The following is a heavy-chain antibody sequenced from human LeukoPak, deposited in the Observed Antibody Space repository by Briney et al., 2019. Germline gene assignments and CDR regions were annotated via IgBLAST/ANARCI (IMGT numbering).Heavy chain of an antibody. Sequence: ASVTVSCKASGYTFTGYYMHWVRQAPGQGLEWMGWINPNSGGTNYAQKYQGRVTMTRDTSISTAYMELRRQRSDDTAVYYCERSYYGSGKGRNFDYWGQGTLVTVSS. V-gene: IGHV1-2*02. CDR1: GYTFTGYY. D-gene: IGHD3-10*01. CDR2: INPNSGGT. CDR3: ERSYYGSGKGRNFDY. J-gene: IGHJ4*02.